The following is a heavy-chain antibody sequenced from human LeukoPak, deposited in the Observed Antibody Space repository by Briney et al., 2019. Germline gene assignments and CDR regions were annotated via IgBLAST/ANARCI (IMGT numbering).Heavy chain of an antibody. V-gene: IGHV3-33*01. J-gene: IGHJ4*02. CDR1: GFTFSSYG. CDR2: IWSDGINK. CDR3: ATRNFDDSGTYALGY. Sequence: PGRSLRLSCAASGFTFSSYGMHWVRQAPGKGLEWVAVIWSDGINKYYADSVKGRFTISRDNSKNTLYLQMNSLRAEDTAVYSCATRNFDDSGTYALGYWGQGTLATVSS. D-gene: IGHD3-10*01.